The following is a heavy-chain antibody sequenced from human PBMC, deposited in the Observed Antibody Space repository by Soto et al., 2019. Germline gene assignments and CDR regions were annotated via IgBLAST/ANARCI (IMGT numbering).Heavy chain of an antibody. CDR2: INPNSGGT. CDR1: GYTFTGYY. D-gene: IGHD6-13*01. J-gene: IGHJ6*02. CDR3: ARGGSTTYSSSWPTDYYYYGIDV. V-gene: IGHV1-2*04. Sequence: ASVKVSCKASGYTFTGYYMHWVRQAPGQGLEWMGWINPNSGGTNYAQKFQGWVTMTRDTSISTAYMELSRLRSDDTAVYYCARGGSTTYSSSWPTDYYYYGIDVWGQGTTVTVSS.